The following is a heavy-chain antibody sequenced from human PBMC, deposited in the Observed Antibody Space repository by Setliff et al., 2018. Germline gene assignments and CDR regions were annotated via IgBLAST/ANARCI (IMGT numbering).Heavy chain of an antibody. CDR3: ARTRGSSGWPNWFDP. J-gene: IGHJ5*02. D-gene: IGHD6-19*01. CDR2: VYTSGST. CDR1: GGSISSGSYY. V-gene: IGHV4-61*02. Sequence: SETLSLTCTVSGGSISSGSYYWSWIRQPAGKGLEWIGRVYTSGSTNYNPPLKSRVTISVDTSKNQFSLKLSSVTAADTAVYYCARTRGSSGWPNWFDPWGQGTLVTVSS.